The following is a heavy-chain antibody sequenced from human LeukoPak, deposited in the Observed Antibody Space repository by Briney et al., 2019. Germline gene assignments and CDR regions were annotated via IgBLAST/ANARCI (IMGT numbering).Heavy chain of an antibody. CDR1: GYTFTGYY. Sequence: ASVKVSCKASGYTFTGYYMHWVRQAPGKGLEWMGGFDPEDGETIYAQKFQGRVTMTEDTSTDTAYMELSSLRSEDTAVYYCATDRESGSAHYWGQGTLVTVSS. V-gene: IGHV1-24*01. J-gene: IGHJ4*02. CDR3: ATDRESGSAHY. CDR2: FDPEDGET. D-gene: IGHD1-26*01.